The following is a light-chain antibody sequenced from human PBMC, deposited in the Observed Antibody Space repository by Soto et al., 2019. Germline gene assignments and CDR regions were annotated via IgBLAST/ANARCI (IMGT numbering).Light chain of an antibody. J-gene: IGKJ5*01. CDR3: QQRSNWPPSIT. CDR1: QSVTSN. CDR2: RAS. V-gene: IGKV3-15*01. Sequence: EVVMTQSPGAVSVSPGERATLSCRASQSVTSNVAWYQQKPGQAPRLLIYRASARATGVPARFSGSGSGTELTLTISSLQSEDFAVYYCQQRSNWPPSITFGQGTRLEIK.